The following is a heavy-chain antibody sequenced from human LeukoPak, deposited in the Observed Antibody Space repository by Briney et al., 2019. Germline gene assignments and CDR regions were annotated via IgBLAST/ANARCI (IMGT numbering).Heavy chain of an antibody. Sequence: TGGSLRLSCAASGFTFSDYYMSWIRQAPGKGLEWVSYISSSGSTIYYADSVKGRFTISRDNAKNSLYLQMNSLRAGDTAVYYCVRVAAAGKGFDYWGQGTLVTVSS. V-gene: IGHV3-11*04. CDR1: GFTFSDYY. J-gene: IGHJ4*02. CDR2: ISSSGSTI. D-gene: IGHD6-13*01. CDR3: VRVAAAGKGFDY.